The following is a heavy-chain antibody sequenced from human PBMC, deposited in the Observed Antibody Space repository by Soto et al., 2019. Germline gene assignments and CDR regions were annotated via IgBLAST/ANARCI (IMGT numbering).Heavy chain of an antibody. J-gene: IGHJ1*01. CDR1: GFSFSTYA. CDR3: AKDQAAAGTISRYFQH. CDR2: ISGSGGTT. V-gene: IGHV3-23*01. D-gene: IGHD6-13*01. Sequence: EVQLLESGGGLVQPVGSLRLSCAASGFSFSTYAMSWVRQAPGKGLEWVSGISGSGGTTYYADSVKGRFTISRDNSKNTLYLQVNSLRVEDTAVYYCAKDQAAAGTISRYFQHWGQGTLVTVSS.